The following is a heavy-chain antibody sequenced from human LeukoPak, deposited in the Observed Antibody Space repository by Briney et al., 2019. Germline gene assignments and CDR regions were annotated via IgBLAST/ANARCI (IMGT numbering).Heavy chain of an antibody. D-gene: IGHD2-2*01. CDR1: GFTFISHV. CDR3: AKTQRDCSSTSCSRYFGMDV. J-gene: IGHJ6*02. V-gene: IGHV3-23*01. Sequence: GGSLRLSCAASGFTFISHVMNWVRQAPGKGLEWVSSISPSGSYIYYADSVKGRFTISRDNSKNTLYLQMNSLRAEDTAVYYCAKTQRDCSSTSCSRYFGMDVWGQGTTVTVSS. CDR2: ISPSGSYI.